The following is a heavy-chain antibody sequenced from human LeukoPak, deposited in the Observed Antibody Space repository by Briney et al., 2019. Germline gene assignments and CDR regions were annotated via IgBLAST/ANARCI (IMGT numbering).Heavy chain of an antibody. V-gene: IGHV4-31*03. CDR2: IYYSESP. CDR3: ARELGAAGVDY. D-gene: IGHD6-13*01. CDR1: VGSISSGGYY. Sequence: SETLSLTRTFSVGSISSGGYYWSWIRQHPGKGLEWIRYIYYSESPYYNPSLKSRVTISVDTSRNQFSMKVSSVTAADTAVYYCARELGAAGVDYWGQGTLVTVSS. J-gene: IGHJ4*02.